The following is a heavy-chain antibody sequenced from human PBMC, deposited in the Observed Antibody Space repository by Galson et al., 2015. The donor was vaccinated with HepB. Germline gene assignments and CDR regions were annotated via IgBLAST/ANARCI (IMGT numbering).Heavy chain of an antibody. CDR1: GFTFSDYA. J-gene: IGHJ4*02. CDR2: ISHDGSNK. V-gene: IGHV3-30*01. Sequence: SLRLSCAASGFTFSDYAIHWVRQAPGKGLEWVAVISHDGSNKYDADSVKGRFTISRDNSKNTLYLHMNSLRPEDTAVYYCARDLLEFSSYWPPQPFEYWGPGTLVTVSS. CDR3: ARDLLEFSSYWPPQPFEY. D-gene: IGHD2-15*01.